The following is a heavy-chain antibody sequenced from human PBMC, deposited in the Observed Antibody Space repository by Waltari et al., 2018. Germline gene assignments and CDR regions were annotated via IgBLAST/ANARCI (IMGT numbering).Heavy chain of an antibody. D-gene: IGHD6-13*01. CDR3: ARGSLAAAGLGYFDY. CDR2: IIPILGIA. Sequence: QVQLVQSGAEVKKPGSSVKVSCKASGGTFSSYTISWVRQAPGQGLEWMGRIIPILGIANYAHKFPGRVTITADKSTSTAYMELSSLRSEDTAVYYCARGSLAAAGLGYFDYWGQGTLVTVSS. J-gene: IGHJ4*02. V-gene: IGHV1-69*02. CDR1: GGTFSSYT.